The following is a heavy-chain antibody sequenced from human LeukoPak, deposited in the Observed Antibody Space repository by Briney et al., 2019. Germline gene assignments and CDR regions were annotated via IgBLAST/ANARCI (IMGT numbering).Heavy chain of an antibody. Sequence: ASVKVSCKASGYTFTSYYMHWVRQAPGQGLEWMGIINPSGGSTSYAQKFQGRVTMTRDTSTSTVYMELSSLRSEDTAVYYCARSRGMAVAGTSWAFDYWGQGTLVTVSS. CDR1: GYTFTSYY. CDR2: INPSGGST. V-gene: IGHV1-46*01. J-gene: IGHJ4*02. CDR3: ARSRGMAVAGTSWAFDY. D-gene: IGHD6-19*01.